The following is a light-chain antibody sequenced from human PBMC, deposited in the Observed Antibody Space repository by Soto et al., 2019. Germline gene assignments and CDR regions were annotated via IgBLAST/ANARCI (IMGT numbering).Light chain of an antibody. CDR2: AAS. Sequence: AIQMTQSPSSRSASVGDRVTITCRASQGIGNDLGWYQQKPGAAPKLLIFAASSLQSGIPSRFSGSGSDTDFTLTISSLQPEDFATYYCLQDYNYPLTFGGGTKVDIK. J-gene: IGKJ4*01. CDR1: QGIGND. CDR3: LQDYNYPLT. V-gene: IGKV1-6*01.